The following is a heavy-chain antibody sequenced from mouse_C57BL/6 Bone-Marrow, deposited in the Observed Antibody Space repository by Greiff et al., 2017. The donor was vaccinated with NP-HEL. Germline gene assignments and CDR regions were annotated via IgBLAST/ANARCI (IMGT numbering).Heavy chain of an antibody. J-gene: IGHJ3*01. CDR1: GYTFTDYN. CDR3: ARFSRGFAY. Sequence: EVKLQESGPELVKPGASVKIPCKASGYTFTDYNMDWVKQSHGKSLEWIGDINPNNGGTIYNQKFKGKATLTVDKSSSTAYMELRSLTSEDTAVYYCARFSRGFAYWGQGTLVTVSA. V-gene: IGHV1-18*01. CDR2: INPNNGGT. D-gene: IGHD6-2*01.